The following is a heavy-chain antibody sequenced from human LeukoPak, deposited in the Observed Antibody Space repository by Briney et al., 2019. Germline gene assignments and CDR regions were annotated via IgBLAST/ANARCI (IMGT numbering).Heavy chain of an antibody. CDR1: GGSISSYY. J-gene: IGHJ4*02. CDR2: IYYSGST. Sequence: SETLSLTCTVSGGSISSYYWSWIRQPPGKGLEWIGYIYYSGSTNYNPSLKSRVTISVDTSKNQFSLKLSSVTAADTAVYYCACQRGIAAALTFDYWGQGTLVTVSS. D-gene: IGHD6-13*01. V-gene: IGHV4-59*01. CDR3: ACQRGIAAALTFDY.